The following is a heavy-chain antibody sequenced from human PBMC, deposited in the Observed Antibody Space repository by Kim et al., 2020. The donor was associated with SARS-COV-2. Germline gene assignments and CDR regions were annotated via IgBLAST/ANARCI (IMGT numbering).Heavy chain of an antibody. CDR2: IYWDDDK. CDR3: AHSPPSSSSWYGYFDY. J-gene: IGHJ4*02. D-gene: IGHD6-13*01. CDR1: GFSLSTSGVG. V-gene: IGHV2-5*02. Sequence: SGPTLVNPTQTLTLTCTFSGFSLSTSGVGVGWIRQPPGKALEWLALIYWDDDKRYSPSLKSRLTITKDTSKNQVVLTMTNMDPVDTATYYCAHSPPSSSSWYGYFDYWGQGTLVTVSS.